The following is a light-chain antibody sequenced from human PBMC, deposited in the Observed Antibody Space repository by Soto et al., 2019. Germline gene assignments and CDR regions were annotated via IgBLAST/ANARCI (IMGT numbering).Light chain of an antibody. CDR3: QQYNSYSGT. CDR1: QGISSW. CDR2: QAS. J-gene: IGKJ1*01. V-gene: IGKV1-5*03. Sequence: DIQMTQSPSTLSASVGDRVTITCQASQGISSWLAWYQQKPGKAPKLLIYQASRLESGVPSRFSGSGSVTEFTLTISSLQSDDFATYYCQQYNSYSGTFGQGTKVEIK.